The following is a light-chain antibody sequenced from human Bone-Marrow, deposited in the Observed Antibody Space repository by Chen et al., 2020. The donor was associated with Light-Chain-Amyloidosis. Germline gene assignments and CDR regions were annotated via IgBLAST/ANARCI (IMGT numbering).Light chain of an antibody. J-gene: IGLJ1*01. V-gene: IGLV2-14*01. CDR1: SSDVGGDNQ. CDR2: EVT. Sequence: QSALTQPASVSGSPGQSITISCTGTSSDVGGDNQVSWYQQHPDKAPKLMINEVTNRPSWVPDRFSGSKSDNTASLTISGLQTEDEADYFCSSYTITNTLVFGSGTRVTVL. CDR3: SSYTITNTLV.